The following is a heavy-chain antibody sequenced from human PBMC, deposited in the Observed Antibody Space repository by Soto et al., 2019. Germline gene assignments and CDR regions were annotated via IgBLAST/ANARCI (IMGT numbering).Heavy chain of an antibody. J-gene: IGHJ3*02. D-gene: IGHD6-13*01. CDR1: GFTFDNYV. CDR2: ISWSSAII. CDR3: AKDRRGSSWSDGFDM. Sequence: SLRLSCAASGFTFDNYVMYWVRQAPGKGLEWVSGISWSSAIIGYADSVKGRFTMSRDNAKNSLYLQMNSLRPEDTALYYCAKDRRGSSWSDGFDMWGQGTMVT. V-gene: IGHV3-9*01.